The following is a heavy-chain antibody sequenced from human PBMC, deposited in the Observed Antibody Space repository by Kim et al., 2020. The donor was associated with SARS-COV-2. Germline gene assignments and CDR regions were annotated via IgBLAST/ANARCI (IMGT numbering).Heavy chain of an antibody. Sequence: ADSVKGRFTISRDHSKNTLYLQMNSLRAEDTAVYYCARGPRRTMIAAFDIWGQGTMVTVSS. CDR3: ARGPRRTMIAAFDI. V-gene: IGHV3-53*01. J-gene: IGHJ3*02. D-gene: IGHD3-22*01.